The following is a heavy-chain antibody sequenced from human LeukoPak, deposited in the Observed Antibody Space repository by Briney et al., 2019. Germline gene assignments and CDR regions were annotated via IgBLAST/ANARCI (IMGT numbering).Heavy chain of an antibody. CDR2: IYYSGST. D-gene: IGHD6-13*01. J-gene: IGHJ5*02. CDR3: ARREQQLLGRTGNWFDP. Sequence: SETLSLTCTVSGGSISSSSYYWGWIRQPPGKGLEWIGSIYYSGSTYYNPSLKSRVTISVDASKNQFSLKLSSVTAADTAVYYWARREQQLLGRTGNWFDPWGQGTLVTVSS. V-gene: IGHV4-39*01. CDR1: GGSISSSSYY.